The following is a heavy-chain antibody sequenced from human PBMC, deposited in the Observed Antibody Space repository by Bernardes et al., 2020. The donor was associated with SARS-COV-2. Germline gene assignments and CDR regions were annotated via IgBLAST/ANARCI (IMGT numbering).Heavy chain of an antibody. CDR3: ARDLGAITMIVVVITPSAFDI. D-gene: IGHD3-22*01. J-gene: IGHJ3*02. Sequence: GSLRLSCAASGFTFSSYSMNWVRQAPGKGLEWVSYISSSSSTIYYADSVKGLFTISRDNAKNSLYLQMNSLRAEDTAVYYCARDLGAITMIVVVITPSAFDIWGQGTMVTVSS. V-gene: IGHV3-48*01. CDR1: GFTFSSYS. CDR2: ISSSSSTI.